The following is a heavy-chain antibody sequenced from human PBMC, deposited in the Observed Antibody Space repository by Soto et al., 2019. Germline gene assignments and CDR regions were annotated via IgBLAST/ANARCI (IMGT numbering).Heavy chain of an antibody. Sequence: ASVKVSCKASGYTFTSYGISWVRQAPGQGLEWMGWINAGNGNTKYSQKFQGRVTITRDTSASTAYMELSSLRSEDTAVYYCARGITLPTPLDYWGQGTLVTVSS. CDR1: GYTFTSYG. V-gene: IGHV1-3*01. D-gene: IGHD1-20*01. CDR3: ARGITLPTPLDY. J-gene: IGHJ4*02. CDR2: INAGNGNT.